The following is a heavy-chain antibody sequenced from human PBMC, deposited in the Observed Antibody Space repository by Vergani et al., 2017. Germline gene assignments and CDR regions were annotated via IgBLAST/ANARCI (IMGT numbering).Heavy chain of an antibody. V-gene: IGHV4-34*01. CDR2: INHSGST. D-gene: IGHD3-3*01. CDR3: ARPQGVTIFGVVSHWFDP. J-gene: IGHJ5*02. CDR1: GGSFSGYY. Sequence: QVQLQQWGAGLLKPSETLSLTCAVYGGSFSGYYWSWIRQPPGKGLEWIGEINHSGSTNDNPSLKRRVTISVDTSKNQFSLKLSSVTAADTAVYYCARPQGVTIFGVVSHWFDPWGQGTLVTVSS.